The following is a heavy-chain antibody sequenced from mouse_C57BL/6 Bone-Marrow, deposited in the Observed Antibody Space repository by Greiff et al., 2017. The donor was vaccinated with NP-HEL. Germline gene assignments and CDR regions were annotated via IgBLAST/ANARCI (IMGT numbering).Heavy chain of an antibody. Sequence: EVKLMESGGGLVKPGGSLKLSCAASGFTFSSYAMSWVRQTPEKRLEWVATISDGGSYTYYPDNVKGRFTISRDNAKNNLYLQMSHLKSEDTAMYYCARVRAAQATVAYWGQGTLVTVSA. V-gene: IGHV5-4*03. D-gene: IGHD3-2*02. CDR2: ISDGGSYT. J-gene: IGHJ3*01. CDR3: ARVRAAQATVAY. CDR1: GFTFSSYA.